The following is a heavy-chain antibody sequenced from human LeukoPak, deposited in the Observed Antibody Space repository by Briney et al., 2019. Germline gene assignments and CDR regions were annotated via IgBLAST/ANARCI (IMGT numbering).Heavy chain of an antibody. CDR1: GGSTSSYY. J-gene: IGHJ3*01. D-gene: IGHD6-19*01. CDR3: ARHTYSSGTLIQ. V-gene: IGHV4-59*08. CDR2: IYYSGST. Sequence: PSETLSLTCTVSGGSTSSYYWSWIRQPPGKGLEWIGYIYYSGSTNYNPSLKSRVTISVDTSKNQFSLKLSSVTAADTAVYYCARHTYSSGTLIQWGQGTMVTVSS.